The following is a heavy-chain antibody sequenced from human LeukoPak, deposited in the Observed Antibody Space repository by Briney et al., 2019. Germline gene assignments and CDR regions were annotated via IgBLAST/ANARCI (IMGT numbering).Heavy chain of an antibody. CDR2: ISSSSSYI. D-gene: IGHD3-16*02. CDR1: GFTFSSYS. Sequence: GGSLRLSWAASGFTFSSYSMNWVRQAPGKGLEWVSSISSSSSYIYYADSVKGRFTISRDNAKNSLYLQMNSLRAEDTAVYYCARDTGDDYVWGSYRYMVYFDYWGQGTLVTVSS. CDR3: ARDTGDDYVWGSYRYMVYFDY. J-gene: IGHJ4*02. V-gene: IGHV3-21*01.